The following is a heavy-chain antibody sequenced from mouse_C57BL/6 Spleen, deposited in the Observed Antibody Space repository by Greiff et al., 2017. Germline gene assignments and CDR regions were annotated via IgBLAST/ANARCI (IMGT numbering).Heavy chain of an antibody. CDR2: IHPNSGST. CDR1: GYTFTSYW. V-gene: IGHV1-64*01. CDR3: ARGHYYGSSLAWFAY. J-gene: IGHJ3*01. Sequence: VQLQQPGAELVKPGASVKLSCKASGYTFTSYWMHWVKQRPGQGLEWIGMIHPNSGSTNYNEKFKSKATLTVDKSSSTAYMQLSSLTSEDSAVYYCARGHYYGSSLAWFAYWGQGTLVTVSA. D-gene: IGHD1-1*01.